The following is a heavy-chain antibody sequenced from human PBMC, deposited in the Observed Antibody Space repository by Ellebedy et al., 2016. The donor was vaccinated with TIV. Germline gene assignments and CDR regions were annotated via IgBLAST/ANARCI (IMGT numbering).Heavy chain of an antibody. CDR1: GFTFKNYA. J-gene: IGHJ3*02. D-gene: IGHD1-7*01. CDR2: IGVKT. CDR3: AKTVVSTGNTGYDAFDI. V-gene: IGHV3-23*01. Sequence: GESLKISCAASGFTFKNYAITRLRHPPGRGLEWISTIGVKTYYADSVKGRFTISRDNSKSTLYLQMTSLRAEDTAVYYCAKTVVSTGNTGYDAFDIWGQGTVVTVSS.